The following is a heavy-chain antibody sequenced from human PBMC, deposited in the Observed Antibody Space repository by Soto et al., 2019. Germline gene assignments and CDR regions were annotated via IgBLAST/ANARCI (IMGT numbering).Heavy chain of an antibody. D-gene: IGHD5-18*01. Sequence: GGSLRLSCAASGFTFSDYYMSWIRQAPGKGLEWVSYISSSGSTIYYADSVKGRFTSSRDNAKNSLYLQMNSLRAEDTAVDYCARDTAGDSYGPYYYYYGMDVWGQGTTVTVSS. V-gene: IGHV3-11*01. J-gene: IGHJ6*02. CDR1: GFTFSDYY. CDR2: ISSSGSTI. CDR3: ARDTAGDSYGPYYYYYGMDV.